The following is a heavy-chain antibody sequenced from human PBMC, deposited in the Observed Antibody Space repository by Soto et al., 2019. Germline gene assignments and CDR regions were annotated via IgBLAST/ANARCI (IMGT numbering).Heavy chain of an antibody. CDR2: IYYSGST. D-gene: IGHD3-22*01. CDR1: GGSISSYY. V-gene: IGHV4-59*01. J-gene: IGHJ4*02. CDR3: ARGYYYDSSGPVYYFDY. Sequence: SETLSLTCTVSGGSISSYYWSWIRQPPGKGLEWIGYIYYSGSTNYNPSLKSRVTMSVDTSKNQFSLKLSSVTAADTAVYYCARGYYYDSSGPVYYFDYWGQGTLVTVSS.